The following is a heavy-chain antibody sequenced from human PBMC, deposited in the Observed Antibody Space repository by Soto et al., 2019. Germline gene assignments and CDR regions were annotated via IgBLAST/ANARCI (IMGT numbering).Heavy chain of an antibody. CDR3: ARMDMSSWRGGAFGY. CDR2: ISSSGSTV. J-gene: IGHJ4*02. V-gene: IGHV3-48*03. D-gene: IGHD2-2*03. CDR1: GFTFSSSE. Sequence: PGGSLRLSCVASGFTFSSSEMNWVRMAPGKGLEWVSYISSSGSTVYRADSVEGRLTISMDTSKNQVVLTMTDVDPADTGTYYCARMDMSSWRGGAFGYWGQGKQVTVSS.